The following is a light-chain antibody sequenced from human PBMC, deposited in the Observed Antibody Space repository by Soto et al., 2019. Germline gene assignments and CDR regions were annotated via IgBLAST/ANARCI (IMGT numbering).Light chain of an antibody. CDR1: SGHSSYI. V-gene: IGLV4-60*03. CDR2: LEGSGSY. CDR3: ETWDSNIWV. Sequence: QLVLTQSSSASASLGSSVKLTCTLSSGHSSYIIAWHQQQPGKDPRYLMKLEGSGSYNKGSGVPDRFSGSSSGADRYLTISSLQSEDEADYYCETWDSNIWVFGGGTKLTVL. J-gene: IGLJ3*02.